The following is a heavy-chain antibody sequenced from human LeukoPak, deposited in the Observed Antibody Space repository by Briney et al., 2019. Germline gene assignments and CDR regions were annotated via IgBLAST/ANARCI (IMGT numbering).Heavy chain of an antibody. CDR3: AKDQWWFGESNAFDV. J-gene: IGHJ3*01. V-gene: IGHV3-30*02. D-gene: IGHD3-10*01. CDR1: GFTFSSYG. CDR2: IRYDGSNK. Sequence: GGSLRLSCAASGFTFSSYGMHWVRQAPGKGLEWVSFIRYDGSNKYYGDSAKGRFTISRDNSKNTLYLQMNSLRAEDTAVYYCAKDQWWFGESNAFDVWGQGTVVTVSS.